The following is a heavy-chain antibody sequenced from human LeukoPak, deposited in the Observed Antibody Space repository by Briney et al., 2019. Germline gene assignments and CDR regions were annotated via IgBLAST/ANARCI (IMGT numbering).Heavy chain of an antibody. CDR1: GFTFDDYG. Sequence: GSLRLSCAASGFTFDDYGMSWVRQAPGRGLEWVSGINWNGGSTGYADSVKGRFTISRDNAKNSLYLQMNILRAEDTAVYYCAKVGKLQQLGPWSQGTLVTVSS. CDR3: AKVGKLQQLGP. J-gene: IGHJ5*02. CDR2: INWNGGST. V-gene: IGHV3-20*04. D-gene: IGHD6-13*01.